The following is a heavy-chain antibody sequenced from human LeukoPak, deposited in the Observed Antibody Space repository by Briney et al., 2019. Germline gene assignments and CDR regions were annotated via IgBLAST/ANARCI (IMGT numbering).Heavy chain of an antibody. D-gene: IGHD3-10*01. J-gene: IGHJ4*02. CDR2: TSNDESKK. CDR1: GFTFSSYW. CDR3: AKGSNHYYGSGSYLDY. Sequence: GGSLRLSCAASGFTFSSYWMSWVRQAPGKGLEWVAITSNDESKKYYADSVKGRFTISRDNSKNTLYLQMNSLRAEDTAVYYCAKGSNHYYGSGSYLDYWGQGTLVTVSS. V-gene: IGHV3-30*18.